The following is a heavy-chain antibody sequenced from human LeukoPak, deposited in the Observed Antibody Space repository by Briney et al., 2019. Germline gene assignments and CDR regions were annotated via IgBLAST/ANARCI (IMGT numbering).Heavy chain of an antibody. V-gene: IGHV3-11*01. CDR1: GFTFSDYY. Sequence: PGGSLRLSCAASGFTFSDYYINWIRQAPGKGLEWLAYIGGSGRKIDYADSVKGRFTISRDNAQNLLYLHMNSLRAEDSAIYYCARDPNVGMDVWGRGTTVTVSS. CDR2: IGGSGRKI. J-gene: IGHJ6*02. CDR3: ARDPNVGMDV.